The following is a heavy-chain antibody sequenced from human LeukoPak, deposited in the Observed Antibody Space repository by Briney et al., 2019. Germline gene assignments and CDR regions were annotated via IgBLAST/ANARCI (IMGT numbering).Heavy chain of an antibody. CDR1: GFTFSSYS. Sequence: GGSLRLSCAASGFTFSSYSMNWVRQAPGKGLEWVSYISSSSSTIYYADSVKGRFTISRDNAKNSLYLQMNSLRAEDTAVYYCASLTVVTPGDDAFDIWGQGTMVTVSS. CDR3: ASLTVVTPGDDAFDI. CDR2: ISSSSSTI. J-gene: IGHJ3*02. V-gene: IGHV3-48*04. D-gene: IGHD4-23*01.